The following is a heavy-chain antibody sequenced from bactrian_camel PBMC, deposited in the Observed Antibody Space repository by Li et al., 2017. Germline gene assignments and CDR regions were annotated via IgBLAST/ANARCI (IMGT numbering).Heavy chain of an antibody. J-gene: IGHJ6*01. Sequence: VQLVESGGGLVQPGGSLRLSCAGSGVSTYAMSWVRQAPGKGLEWVSGINSGAGGTYYADSVKGRFTISKNNADNTLYLQMNSLKPEDTAMYYCATDDVRCGLKGVRFFGYWGQGTQVTVS. CDR2: INSGAGGT. CDR3: ATDDVRCGLKGVRFFGY. CDR1: GVSTYA. V-gene: IGHV3S31*01. D-gene: IGHD6*01.